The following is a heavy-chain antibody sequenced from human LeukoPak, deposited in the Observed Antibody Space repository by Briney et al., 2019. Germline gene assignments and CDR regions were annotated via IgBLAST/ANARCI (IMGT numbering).Heavy chain of an antibody. D-gene: IGHD2-15*01. CDR2: IIPIFGTA. Sequence: SVKVSCKASGGTFSSYAISWVRQAPGQGLEWMGGIIPIFGTANYAQKFQGRVTITADESTSTAYMELSSLRSEDTAVYYCARESGGIVGPDYWGQGTLVTVSS. V-gene: IGHV1-69*13. J-gene: IGHJ4*02. CDR1: GGTFSSYA. CDR3: ARESGGIVGPDY.